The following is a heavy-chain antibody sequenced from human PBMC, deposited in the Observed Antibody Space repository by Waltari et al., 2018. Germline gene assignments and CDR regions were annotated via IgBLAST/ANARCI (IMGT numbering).Heavy chain of an antibody. CDR2: ISYSGTT. CDR1: GASINSGDYY. J-gene: IGHJ3*02. Sequence: QVHLQESGPGLAKPSQTLSLTCSVSGASINSGDYYWSWIRQHPGKGLEWIGYISYSGTTYYTPALKSRVSISLDTAKNDVSLEVRSVTAADTAMYYCARVDTIFGVVPHADAFDIWGQGTMVTVAS. CDR3: ARVDTIFGVVPHADAFDI. V-gene: IGHV4-30-4*08. D-gene: IGHD3-3*01.